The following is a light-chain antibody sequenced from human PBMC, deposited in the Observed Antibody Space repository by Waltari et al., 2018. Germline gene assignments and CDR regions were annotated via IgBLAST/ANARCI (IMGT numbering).Light chain of an antibody. J-gene: IGLJ1*01. CDR2: EVS. Sequence: QSALTQPASVSGSPGQSVSISCTGTSTDVVGYASVSLYQQYPGKAPKLMICEVSYRPSGVSTRLSGSKAGNTGALTISGLQAEDEAVYYCSSHTSTVPHVFGTGTKVTVV. CDR1: STDVVGYAS. V-gene: IGLV2-14*01. CDR3: SSHTSTVPHV.